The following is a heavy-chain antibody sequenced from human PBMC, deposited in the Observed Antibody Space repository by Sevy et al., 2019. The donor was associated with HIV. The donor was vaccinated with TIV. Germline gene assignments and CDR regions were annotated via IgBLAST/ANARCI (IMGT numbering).Heavy chain of an antibody. V-gene: IGHV3-48*03. CDR3: AKDHDNNWFDP. CDR2: ISSSGSSI. Sequence: GGSLRLSCTASGFTFSSYDMNWVRQAPGKGLEWVSKISSSGSSIYYADSVKGRFTISRDNSKNTLYLQMNSLRAEDMAIYFCAKDHDNNWFDPWGQGTLVTVSS. J-gene: IGHJ5*02. D-gene: IGHD3-9*01. CDR1: GFTFSSYD.